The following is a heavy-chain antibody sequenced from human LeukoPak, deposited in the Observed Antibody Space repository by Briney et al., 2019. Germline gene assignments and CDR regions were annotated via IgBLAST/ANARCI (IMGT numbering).Heavy chain of an antibody. CDR3: ARGDAFSGDH. CDR2: IHPEGNEK. V-gene: IGHV3-7*04. J-gene: IGHJ4*02. CDR1: GFIFTNFW. Sequence: GGSLRLSCAVSGFIFTNFWMSWVRQAPGRGLEWVANIHPEGNEKYHVESVKGRFTISRDNTKNLLFLQMNGLRVEDTAVYYCARGDAFSGDHWGQGTLVTVSS.